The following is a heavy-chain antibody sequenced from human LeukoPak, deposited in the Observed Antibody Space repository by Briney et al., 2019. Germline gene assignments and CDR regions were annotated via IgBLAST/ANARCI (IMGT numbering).Heavy chain of an antibody. J-gene: IGHJ5*02. D-gene: IGHD6-13*01. Sequence: GSSVKVSCKASGGTFSSYAISWVRQAPGQGLEWMGGIIPIFGTANYAQKFQGRVTITTDESTSTAYMELSSLRSKDTAVYYCASRHSSSWAYNWFDPWGQGTLVTVSS. V-gene: IGHV1-69*05. CDR2: IIPIFGTA. CDR3: ASRHSSSWAYNWFDP. CDR1: GGTFSSYA.